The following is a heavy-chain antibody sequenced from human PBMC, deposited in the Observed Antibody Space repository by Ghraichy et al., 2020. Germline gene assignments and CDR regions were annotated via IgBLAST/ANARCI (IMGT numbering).Heavy chain of an antibody. CDR3: VKYSTAWYRGHLDY. J-gene: IGHJ4*02. CDR1: GFTFSSYA. D-gene: IGHD6-19*01. V-gene: IGHV3-64D*06. Sequence: GGSLRLSCSASGFTFSSYAMDWVRQAPGKGLEYVSAINNNGGSTYYADSVKGRFTISRDNSKNTLYLQMSSLRAEDTAVYYCVKYSTAWYRGHLDYWGQGTLATFPS. CDR2: INNNGGST.